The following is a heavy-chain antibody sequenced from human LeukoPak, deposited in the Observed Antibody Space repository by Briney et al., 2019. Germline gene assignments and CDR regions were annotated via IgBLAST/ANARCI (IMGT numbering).Heavy chain of an antibody. V-gene: IGHV4-30-2*01. J-gene: IGHJ4*02. CDR2: IYHSGSI. D-gene: IGHD6-25*01. Sequence: KPSETLSLTCAVSGGSISSGGYSWSWLRQPPGKGLEWIGYIYHSGSIYYHPSLKIRLTISVYTSKNVFSLKLRSVTAADTAVYYWARGGPGPFDSWGQGTLVTVSS. CDR1: GGSISSGGYS. CDR3: ARGGPGPFDS.